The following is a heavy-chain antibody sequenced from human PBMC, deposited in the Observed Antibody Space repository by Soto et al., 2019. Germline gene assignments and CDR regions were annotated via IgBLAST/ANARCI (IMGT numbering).Heavy chain of an antibody. D-gene: IGHD6-13*01. Sequence: SQPRSLKCPVGNGSICRCRPYRGWIRQPPGKGLEWIGSIYYSGSTYYNPSLKSRVTISVDTSKNQFSLKLSSVTAADTAVYYCARSSIAAAGYNWFDPWGQGTLVTVSS. CDR1: NGSICRCRPY. V-gene: IGHV4-39*01. CDR2: IYYSGST. J-gene: IGHJ5*02. CDR3: ARSSIAAAGYNWFDP.